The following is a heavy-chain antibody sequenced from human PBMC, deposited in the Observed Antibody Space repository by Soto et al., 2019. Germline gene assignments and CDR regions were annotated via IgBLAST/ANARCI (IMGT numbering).Heavy chain of an antibody. CDR1: GFIFSNYA. J-gene: IGHJ4*02. Sequence: EVHLLESGGDLVQRGGSLRLSCAASGFIFSNYAMSWVRQASGKGLEWVSAISGSGATTYYPDSVKGRFTISRDNSKNTLYLQMNSLRAEDTAVYYCTKGGIPRRYNIPKVDFDYWGQGSLVTVSS. D-gene: IGHD1-1*01. CDR3: TKGGIPRRYNIPKVDFDY. CDR2: ISGSGATT. V-gene: IGHV3-23*01.